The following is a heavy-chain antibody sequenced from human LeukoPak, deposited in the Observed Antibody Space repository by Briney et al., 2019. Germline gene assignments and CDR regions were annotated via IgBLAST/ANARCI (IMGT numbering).Heavy chain of an antibody. CDR2: IYTSGST. CDR3: ARGRGGARPGDY. D-gene: IGHD3-16*01. V-gene: IGHV4-61*02. J-gene: IGHJ4*02. Sequence: SETLSLTCTVSGGSISSGSYYWSWIRQPPGKGLEWIGRIYTSGSTNYNPSLKSRVTISVDTSKNQFSLKLSSVTAADTAVYYCARGRGGARPGDYWGQGTLVTVSS. CDR1: GGSISSGSYY.